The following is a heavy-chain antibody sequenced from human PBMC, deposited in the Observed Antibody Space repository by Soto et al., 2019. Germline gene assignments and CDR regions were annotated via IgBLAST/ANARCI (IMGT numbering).Heavy chain of an antibody. CDR2: IYSGGYT. D-gene: IGHD6-25*01. J-gene: IGHJ4*02. CDR3: ATQRGGGGY. Sequence: EVQLVESGGGLIQPGGSLRLSCAVSGFTVSNNYMSWVRQAPGKGLEGVSVIYSGGYTAYGDSVKGRFTISRDNSKNTFFQQMNGLGASDRAVFYCATQRGGGGYWGQGTLVTVSS. CDR1: GFTVSNNY. V-gene: IGHV3-53*01.